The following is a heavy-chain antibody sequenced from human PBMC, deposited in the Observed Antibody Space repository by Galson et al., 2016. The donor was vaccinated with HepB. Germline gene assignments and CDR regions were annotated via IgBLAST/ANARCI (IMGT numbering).Heavy chain of an antibody. V-gene: IGHV5-51*01. D-gene: IGHD2-21*02. CDR2: IYPGDPDT. CDR1: GYSFANSW. J-gene: IGHJ4*02. CDR3: AYALGDFYFDY. Sequence: QSGAEVKKPGESLKISCKTSGYSFANSWIGWVRKKPGKGLEWMGIIYPGDPDTRYSPSFQGQVTISADKSISTAYLQWSSLMASDSAMYFCAYALGDFYFDYWGQGTLVTVSS.